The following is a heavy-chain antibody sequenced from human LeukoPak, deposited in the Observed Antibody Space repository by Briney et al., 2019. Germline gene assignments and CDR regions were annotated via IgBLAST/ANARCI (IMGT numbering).Heavy chain of an antibody. J-gene: IGHJ4*02. D-gene: IGHD3-22*01. V-gene: IGHV3-11*04. CDR1: GFPFSVYY. CDR3: ARKDFSSGSFNY. Sequence: GGSLRLSCTVSGFPFSVYYMSWIRQAPGKGLEWISYIGLSSYPFDYADSAKGRFTISRDNAKNSLYLDMNSLRDEDSAVYYCARKDFSSGSFNYWGPGTLVTVSS. CDR2: IGLSSYPF.